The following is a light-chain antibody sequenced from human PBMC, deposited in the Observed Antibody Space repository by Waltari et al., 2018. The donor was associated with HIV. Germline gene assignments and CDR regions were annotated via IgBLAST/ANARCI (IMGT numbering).Light chain of an antibody. Sequence: QSVLTQPPAVSAAPGQKVTISCSGTTSHIGNNFVSWYQKLPGTAPKLLIFDNHKRPSGVSDRFSASKSATSATLDITGLHTGDEAEYYCGTWDTSLNAGVFGGGTKVSVL. CDR2: DNH. CDR1: TSHIGNNF. J-gene: IGLJ2*01. CDR3: GTWDTSLNAGV. V-gene: IGLV1-51*01.